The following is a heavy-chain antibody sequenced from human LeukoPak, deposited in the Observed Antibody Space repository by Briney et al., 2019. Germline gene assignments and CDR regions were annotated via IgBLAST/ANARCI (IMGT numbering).Heavy chain of an antibody. CDR2: INHSGST. Sequence: SETLSLTCTVSGGSISSSSYYWSWIRQPPGKGLEWIGEINHSGSTNYNPSLKSRVTISVDTSKNQFSLKLSSVTAADTAVYYCASGIWFDPWGQGTLVTVSS. V-gene: IGHV4-39*07. J-gene: IGHJ5*02. CDR1: GGSISSSSYY. CDR3: ASGIWFDP.